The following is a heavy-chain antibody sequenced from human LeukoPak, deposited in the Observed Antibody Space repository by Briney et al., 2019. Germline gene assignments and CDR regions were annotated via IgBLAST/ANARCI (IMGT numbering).Heavy chain of an antibody. CDR2: INSDDSST. Sequence: GGSLRLSCAASGFTFSDYWMYWVRQGPGKGLVWVSRINSDDSSTSYADSVQGRFIISRDNAKNSVYLQMNSLRAEDTAVYYCARILRLHTPRAFDIWGQGTMVTVSS. CDR1: GFTFSDYW. CDR3: ARILRLHTPRAFDI. J-gene: IGHJ3*02. D-gene: IGHD5-24*01. V-gene: IGHV3-74*01.